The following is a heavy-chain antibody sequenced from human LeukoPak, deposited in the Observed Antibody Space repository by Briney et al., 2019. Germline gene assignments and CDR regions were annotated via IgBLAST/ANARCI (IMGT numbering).Heavy chain of an antibody. CDR1: GYTFTGYY. CDR3: ARTGMYYYDSSGYYYGSAFDI. CDR2: INPNSGGT. Sequence: ASVEVSCKASGYTFTGYYMHWVRQAPGQGLEWMGWINPNSGGTNYAQKFQGRVTMTRDTSISTAYMELSRLRSDDTAVYYCARTGMYYYDSSGYYYGSAFDIWGQGTMVTVSS. D-gene: IGHD3-22*01. V-gene: IGHV1-2*02. J-gene: IGHJ3*02.